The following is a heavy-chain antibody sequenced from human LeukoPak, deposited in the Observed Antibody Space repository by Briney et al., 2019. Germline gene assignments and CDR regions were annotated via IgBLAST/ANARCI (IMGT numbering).Heavy chain of an antibody. CDR2: IYYSGST. D-gene: IGHD2-2*01. CDR1: GGSISSGGYY. CDR3: ARAVLSAVVPAAAQFDC. V-gene: IGHV4-31*03. Sequence: SQTLSLTCTVSGGSISSGGYYWSWIRQHPGKGLEWIGYIYYSGSTYYNPSLKSRVTISVDTSKNQFSLKLSSVTAADTAVYYCARAVLSAVVPAAAQFDCWGQGTLVTASS. J-gene: IGHJ4*02.